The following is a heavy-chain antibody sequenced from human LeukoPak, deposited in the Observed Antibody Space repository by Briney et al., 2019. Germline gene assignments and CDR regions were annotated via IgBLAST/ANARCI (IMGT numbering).Heavy chain of an antibody. J-gene: IGHJ4*02. CDR3: ARGNAN. CDR2: ISYSGSA. Sequence: SETLSLTCTVSGGSINSYYWSWIRQPSGKGLEWIGYISYSGSANYNPSLKSRVSISVDKSKNQFFLKLNSVTAADTALYYCARGNANWGQGTLVTVSS. V-gene: IGHV4-59*01. CDR1: GGSINSYY.